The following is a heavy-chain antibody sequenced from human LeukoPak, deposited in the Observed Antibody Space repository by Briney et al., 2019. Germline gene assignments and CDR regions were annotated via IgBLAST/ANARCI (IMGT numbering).Heavy chain of an antibody. CDR3: TRGRNSAFDY. CDR2: TYYGSNLNN. V-gene: IGHV6-1*01. D-gene: IGHD1-14*01. J-gene: IGHJ4*02. CDR1: GDSFSSNGVA. Sequence: SQTLSLTCALSGDSFSSNGVAWNWVRQSPSRGLEWLGRTYYGSNLNNDYALSVKSRITINPDTSKNHFSLQLNSVTPEDTAVYYCTRGRNSAFDYWGQGTLVTVSS.